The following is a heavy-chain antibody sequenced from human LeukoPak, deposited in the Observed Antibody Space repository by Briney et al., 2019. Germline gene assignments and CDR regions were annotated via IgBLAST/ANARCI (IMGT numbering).Heavy chain of an antibody. D-gene: IGHD6-6*01. CDR1: GGSISSSGYY. Sequence: PSETLSLTCAVSGGSISSSGYYCSWIRQPPGKGLEWIGYIYYSGSTYYNPSLKSRVTISVDTSKNQFSLKLSSVTAADTAVYYCASIAREYIRSSAHYTDVSGEGTTVSVSS. V-gene: IGHV4-30-4*07. CDR3: ASIAREYIRSSAHYTDV. CDR2: IYYSGST. J-gene: IGHJ6*03.